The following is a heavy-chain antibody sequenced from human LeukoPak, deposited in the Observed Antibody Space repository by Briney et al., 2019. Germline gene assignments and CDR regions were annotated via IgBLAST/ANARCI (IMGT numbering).Heavy chain of an antibody. CDR3: ARGDFGETNTAFDI. V-gene: IGHV1-8*03. D-gene: IGHD4-17*01. CDR1: VYTFTHYD. CDR2: MNPNSGKT. Sequence: ASVTVSFTPSVYTFTHYDIHWVSQAPGHGLEGMGWMNPNSGKTNYAQKLQGRVTFSRNTSLSVAYMELSGLRSEDAAVYFCARGDFGETNTAFDIWGQGTMVAVSS. J-gene: IGHJ3*02.